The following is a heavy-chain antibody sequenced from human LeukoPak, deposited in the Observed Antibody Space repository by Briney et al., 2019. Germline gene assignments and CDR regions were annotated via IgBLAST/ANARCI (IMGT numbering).Heavy chain of an antibody. D-gene: IGHD5-12*01. J-gene: IGHJ3*02. CDR3: ARVKYSGYGGYAFDI. V-gene: IGHV4-59*01. CDR1: GGSISSYY. Sequence: SETLSVNCTVSGGSISSYYWSWIRQPPGKGLEWIGYIYYSGSTNYNPSLKSRVTISVDTSKNQFSLKLSSVTAADTAVYYCARVKYSGYGGYAFDIWGQGTMVTVSS. CDR2: IYYSGST.